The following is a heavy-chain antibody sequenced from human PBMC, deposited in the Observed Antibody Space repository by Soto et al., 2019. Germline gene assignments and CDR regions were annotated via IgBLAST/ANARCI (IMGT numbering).Heavy chain of an antibody. D-gene: IGHD4-17*01. CDR3: ARRLATTVSALGY. J-gene: IGHJ4*02. CDR2: ISENGDRQ. CDR1: GLTFTSSS. V-gene: IGHV3-30-3*01. Sequence: GGSLRLSCTASGLTFTSSSFHWVRQAPGKGLEWVAVISENGDRQYSTESVRGRFLISRDSSTNTVYLQMNSLRPEDTGVYFWARRLATTVSALGYWGQGALVTVSS.